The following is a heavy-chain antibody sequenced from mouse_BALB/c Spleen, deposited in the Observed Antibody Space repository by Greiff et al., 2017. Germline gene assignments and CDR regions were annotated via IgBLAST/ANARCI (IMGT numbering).Heavy chain of an antibody. D-gene: IGHD2-1*01. Sequence: EVQVVESGGGLVKPGGSLKLSCAASGFTFSSYAMSWVRQTPEKRLEWVASISSGGSTYYPDSVKGRFTISRDNARNILYLQMSSLRSEDTAMYYCPYGNPFAYWGQGTLVTVSA. V-gene: IGHV5-6-5*01. CDR3: PYGNPFAY. CDR2: ISSGGST. J-gene: IGHJ3*01. CDR1: GFTFSSYA.